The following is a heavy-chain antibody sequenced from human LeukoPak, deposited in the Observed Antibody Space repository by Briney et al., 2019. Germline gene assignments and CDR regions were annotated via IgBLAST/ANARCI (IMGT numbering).Heavy chain of an antibody. J-gene: IGHJ4*02. D-gene: IGHD3-22*01. CDR2: IYYSGST. Sequence: SETLSLTCTVSGGSISSSSYYWGWIRQPPGKGLEWIGSIYYSGSTYYNPSLKSRVTISVDTSKNQFSLKLSSVTAADTAVYYCASQYYYDSSGYRMFDYWGQGTLVTVSS. V-gene: IGHV4-39*01. CDR3: ASQYYYDSSGYRMFDY. CDR1: GGSISSSSYY.